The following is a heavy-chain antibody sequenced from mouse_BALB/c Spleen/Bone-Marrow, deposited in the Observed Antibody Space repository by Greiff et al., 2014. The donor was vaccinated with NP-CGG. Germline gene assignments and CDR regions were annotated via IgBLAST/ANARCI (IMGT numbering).Heavy chain of an antibody. CDR2: IDPYYGGT. CDR1: GYSFTGYN. J-gene: IGHJ2*01. D-gene: IGHD1-1*01. Sequence: VQLKQSGPELEKPGASVKISCKASGYSFTGYNMNWVKQSNGKSLEWIGNIDPYYGGTSYNQKFKGKATLTVDKSSSTAYMQLKSLTSEDSAVYYCARRGFITTVVEGYSDYWGQGTTLTVSS. V-gene: IGHV1-39*01. CDR3: ARRGFITTVVEGYSDY.